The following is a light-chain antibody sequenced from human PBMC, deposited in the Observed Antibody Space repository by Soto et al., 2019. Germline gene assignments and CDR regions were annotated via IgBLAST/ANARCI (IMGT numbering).Light chain of an antibody. Sequence: EIVLTQSPGTLSLSPGERATLSCRASQSVSSTYLAWYKQKPGQAPRVLIYGASSRATGIPDRFSGSGSGTDSTLTISRLEPEDFAVYYCQQYGSPITFGQGTRLEIK. CDR1: QSVSSTY. J-gene: IGKJ5*01. CDR3: QQYGSPIT. V-gene: IGKV3-20*01. CDR2: GAS.